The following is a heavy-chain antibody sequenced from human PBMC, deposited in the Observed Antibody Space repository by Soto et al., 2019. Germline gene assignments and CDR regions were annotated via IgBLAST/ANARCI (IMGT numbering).Heavy chain of an antibody. CDR1: GGSLTDHY. J-gene: IGHJ4*02. Sequence: SETLSLTCAVYGGSLTDHYWSWIRQPPGKGLEWIGEINHRGTINYNPSLRSRVTISRDTSKNQFSLQLTSVTAEDTAVYYCATSYGNAWYTYWGQGTQVTVSS. D-gene: IGHD6-13*01. V-gene: IGHV4-34*01. CDR3: ATSYGNAWYTY. CDR2: INHRGTI.